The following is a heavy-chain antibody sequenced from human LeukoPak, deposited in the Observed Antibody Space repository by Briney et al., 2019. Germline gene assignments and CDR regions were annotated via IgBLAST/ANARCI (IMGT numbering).Heavy chain of an antibody. CDR2: INRDGSGI. V-gene: IGHV3-74*01. CDR1: GFTFSTYW. CDR3: ANTGYNYEFDY. Sequence: PGGSVRLSCAASGFTFSTYWMHWVRQAPGKGLVWISRINRDGSGITYADSVKGRFTISRDNAKSILYLQMNSLRAEDTAVYYCANTGYNYEFDYWGQGTMVTVSS. D-gene: IGHD5-18*01. J-gene: IGHJ4*02.